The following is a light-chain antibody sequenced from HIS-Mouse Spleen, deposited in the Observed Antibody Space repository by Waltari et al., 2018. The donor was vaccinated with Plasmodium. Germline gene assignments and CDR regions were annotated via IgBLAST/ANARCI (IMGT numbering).Light chain of an antibody. CDR3: QQYNNWSFT. Sequence: EIVMTQSPATLSVSPGERATLSCRASQSVGSNLAWYQQKPGQAPRLPIYGASTRATGTPARFSGGGSGTEFTLTISSLQSEDFAVYYCQQYNNWSFTFGPGTKVDIK. CDR2: GAS. V-gene: IGKV3-15*01. J-gene: IGKJ3*01. CDR1: QSVGSN.